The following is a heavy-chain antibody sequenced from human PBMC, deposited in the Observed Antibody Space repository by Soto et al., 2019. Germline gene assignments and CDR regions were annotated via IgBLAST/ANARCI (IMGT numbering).Heavy chain of an antibody. D-gene: IGHD1-20*01. J-gene: IGHJ3*02. CDR2: IYNSGVT. CDR3: AKYNWNGYQYSVTAFDI. V-gene: IGHV4-30-4*01. CDR1: GGSINSDNYY. Sequence: QVQLQESGPGLVKFSQTLSLTCTVSGGSINSDNYYWSWIRQPPGKGLEWIGYIYNSGVTYYNPSLKSRVTISLDTSKNQFSLKVTSVTAADTAVYYCAKYNWNGYQYSVTAFDIWGQGTTVAVSS.